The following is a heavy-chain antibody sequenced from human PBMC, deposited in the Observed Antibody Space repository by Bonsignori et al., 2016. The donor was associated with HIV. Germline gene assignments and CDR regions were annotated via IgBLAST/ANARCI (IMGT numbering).Heavy chain of an antibody. CDR3: AREPLGYCSGGSCYSHFDY. V-gene: IGHV4-39*07. CDR2: IYYSGST. J-gene: IGHJ4*02. Sequence: WIRQPPGKGLEWIGSIYYSGSTYYNPSLKSRVTISVDTSKNQFSLKLSSVTAADTAVYYCAREPLGYCSGGSCYSHFDYWGPGEPWSPSPQ. D-gene: IGHD2-15*01.